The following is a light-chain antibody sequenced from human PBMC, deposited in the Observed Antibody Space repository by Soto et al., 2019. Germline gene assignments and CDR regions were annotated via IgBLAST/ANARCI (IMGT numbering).Light chain of an antibody. CDR2: THT. CDR3: QSYDTSLGAWV. J-gene: IGLJ3*02. V-gene: IGLV1-40*01. Sequence: QSVLTQPPSVSGAPGQTVTISCTGSSSNIGADYDVHWYQHLPGTAPKLLIYTHTNRPSGVPDRFSGSKSGASASLAITGLQAEDEADYYCQSYDTSLGAWVFGGGTKLTVL. CDR1: SSNIGADYD.